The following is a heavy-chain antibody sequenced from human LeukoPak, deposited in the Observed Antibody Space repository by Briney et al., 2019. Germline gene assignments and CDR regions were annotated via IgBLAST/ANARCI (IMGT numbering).Heavy chain of an antibody. CDR3: ARQGSSWYSWFDP. D-gene: IGHD6-13*01. CDR1: GYSFTSYW. J-gene: IGHJ5*02. V-gene: IGHV5-51*01. CDR2: IYPGDSDT. Sequence: GESLKISCKGSGYSFTSYWIGWVRQMPGKGLEWMGIIYPGDSDTRHSPSFQGQVTISADKSISTAYLQWSSLKASDTAMYYCARQGSSWYSWFDPWGQGTLVTVSS.